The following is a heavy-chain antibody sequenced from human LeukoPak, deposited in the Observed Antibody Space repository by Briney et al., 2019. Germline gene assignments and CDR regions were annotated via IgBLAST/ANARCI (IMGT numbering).Heavy chain of an antibody. CDR2: ISSSSCYI. CDR3: ARGGYDYVWGSYRYYYYGMDV. V-gene: IGHV3-21*01. Sequence: GGSLRLSCAASGFTFSSYSMNCVRQAPGKGREGVSSISSSSCYIYYADSVKGGFTIYRDNAKNSLSMQMNSLRPEDTAVYYCARGGYDYVWGSYRYYYYGMDVWGQGTTVTVS. CDR1: GFTFSSYS. J-gene: IGHJ6*02. D-gene: IGHD3-16*02.